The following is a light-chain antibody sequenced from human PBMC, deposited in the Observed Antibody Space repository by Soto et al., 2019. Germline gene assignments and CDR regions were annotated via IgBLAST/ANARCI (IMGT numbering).Light chain of an antibody. V-gene: IGKV1-5*01. CDR1: QNIITF. J-gene: IGKJ4*01. CDR3: QQYNTYYSLT. CDR2: AAS. Sequence: DIEITQSPSSLSASVGDIVTITCRASQNIITFLNWYQQKPGQAPKFLIYAASSLESGVPSRFSGSGYGTEFTLTISSLQHDDFATYYCQQYNTYYSLTFGGGTKVDIK.